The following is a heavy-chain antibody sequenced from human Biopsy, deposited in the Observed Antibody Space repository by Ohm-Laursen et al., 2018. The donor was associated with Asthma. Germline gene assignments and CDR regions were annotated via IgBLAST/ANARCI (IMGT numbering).Heavy chain of an antibody. CDR2: ITFDGSTQ. V-gene: IGHV3-30-3*01. D-gene: IGHD6-13*01. CDR1: GTHFGSYN. Sequence: SLRLSCAASGTHFGSYNMHWARQAPGKGLEWVAVITFDGSTQHYGDSVKGRFTISRENSKNMLFLQMNSLRAEDTAVYYCSRDTLGYYFDIWGQGTQVTVSS. J-gene: IGHJ4*02. CDR3: SRDTLGYYFDI.